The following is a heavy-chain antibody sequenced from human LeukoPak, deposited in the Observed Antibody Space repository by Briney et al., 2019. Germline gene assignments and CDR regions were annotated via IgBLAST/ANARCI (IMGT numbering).Heavy chain of an antibody. J-gene: IGHJ6*03. D-gene: IGHD1-26*01. CDR1: GFTVSSNY. V-gene: IGHV3-53*01. Sequence: GGSLRLSCAASGFTVSSNYMSWARQAPGKGLEWVSVIYSGGSTYYADSVKGRFTISRDNSKNTLYLQMNSLRAEDTAVYYCARIRGSHYYYYYMDVWGKGTTVTVSS. CDR3: ARIRGSHYYYYYMDV. CDR2: IYSGGST.